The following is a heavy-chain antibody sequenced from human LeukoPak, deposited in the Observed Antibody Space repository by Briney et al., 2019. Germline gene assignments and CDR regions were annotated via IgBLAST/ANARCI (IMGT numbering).Heavy chain of an antibody. CDR3: ARDGEDIVVVPAAPYYFDY. Sequence: GASVKVSCKASGYTFTSYGIRWVRQAPGQGLEWMGWISAYNGNTNYAQKLQGRVTMTTDTSTSTAYMELRSLRSDDTAVYYCARDGEDIVVVPAAPYYFDYWGQGTLVTVSS. J-gene: IGHJ4*02. D-gene: IGHD2-2*01. V-gene: IGHV1-18*01. CDR2: ISAYNGNT. CDR1: GYTFTSYG.